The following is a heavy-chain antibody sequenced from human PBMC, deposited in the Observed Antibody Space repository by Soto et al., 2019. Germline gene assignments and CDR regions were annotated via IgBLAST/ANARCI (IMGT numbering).Heavy chain of an antibody. D-gene: IGHD3-22*01. J-gene: IGHJ6*02. V-gene: IGHV1-18*01. CDR2: ISPYDDNT. CDR3: ARGGYYDSSGSRNYHYYGMDA. CDR1: GYTFNSYG. Sequence: QVQLVQSGTEVKKPGASVKVSCKAAGYTFNSYGISWVRQAPGQGLEWMGWISPYDDNTNYAQNIQGRVNMTTDTSARTAYMELRSLRSDDTAVYYCARGGYYDSSGSRNYHYYGMDAWGQGTTVTVS.